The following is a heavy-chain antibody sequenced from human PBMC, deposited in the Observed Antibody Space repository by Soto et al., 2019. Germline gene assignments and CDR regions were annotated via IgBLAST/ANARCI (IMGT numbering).Heavy chain of an antibody. CDR3: ARKAAAIIQAFDI. D-gene: IGHD2-2*01. J-gene: IGHJ3*02. V-gene: IGHV1-69*13. CDR1: GGTFSSYA. CDR2: IIPIFGTA. Sequence: SVKVSCKASGGTFSSYAISWVRQAPGQGLEWMGGIIPIFGTANYAQKFQGRVTITADESTSTAYMELSSLRSEDTAVYYCARKAAAIIQAFDIWGQGTMVTVSS.